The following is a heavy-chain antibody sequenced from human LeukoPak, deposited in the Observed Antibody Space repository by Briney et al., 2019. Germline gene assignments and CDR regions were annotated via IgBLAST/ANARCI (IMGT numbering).Heavy chain of an antibody. CDR3: AREYYDFWSGYYFLYYYYMDV. CDR1: GYTFTSYG. V-gene: IGHV1-18*01. Sequence: ASVKVSCKASGYTFTSYGISWVRQAPGQGLEWMGWISAYNGNTNYAQKLQGRVTMTTDTSTSTAYMELRSLRSDDTAVYYCAREYYDFWSGYYFLYYYYMDVWGKGTTVTVSS. CDR2: ISAYNGNT. J-gene: IGHJ6*03. D-gene: IGHD3-3*01.